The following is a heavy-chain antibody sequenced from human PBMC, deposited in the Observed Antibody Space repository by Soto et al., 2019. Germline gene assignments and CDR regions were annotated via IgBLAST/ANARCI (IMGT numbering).Heavy chain of an antibody. CDR1: GFTFSSYA. CDR3: AKDGYSSGLGVY. J-gene: IGHJ4*02. D-gene: IGHD6-19*01. V-gene: IGHV3-23*01. CDR2: ISGSGGST. Sequence: GGSLRLSCAAXGFTFSSYAMRWVRQAPGKGLEWVSAISGSGGSTYYADSVKGRFTISRDNSKNTLYLQMNSLRAEDTAVYYCAKDGYSSGLGVYWGRGTLVTVSS.